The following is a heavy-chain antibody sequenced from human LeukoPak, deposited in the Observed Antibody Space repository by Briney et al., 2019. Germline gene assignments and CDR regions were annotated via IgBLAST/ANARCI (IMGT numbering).Heavy chain of an antibody. CDR1: GGPISSYY. Sequence: SETLSLTCTVSGGPISSYYWSWIRQPPGKGLEWIGYIYYSGSTNYNPSLKSRVTISVDTSKNQFSLKLSSVTAADTAVYYCARDRANYDFWSTDAFDIWGQGTMVTVSS. V-gene: IGHV4-59*01. CDR3: ARDRANYDFWSTDAFDI. D-gene: IGHD3-3*01. J-gene: IGHJ3*02. CDR2: IYYSGST.